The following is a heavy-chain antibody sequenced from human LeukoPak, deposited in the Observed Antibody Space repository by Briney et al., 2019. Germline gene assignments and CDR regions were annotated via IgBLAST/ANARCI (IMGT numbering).Heavy chain of an antibody. D-gene: IGHD3-22*01. CDR2: ISAYNGNT. J-gene: IGHJ5*02. CDR3: ARDRYYYDGSGYQGGYNWFDP. CDR1: GYTFTSYG. V-gene: IGHV1-18*01. Sequence: GASVKVSCKASGYTFTSYGISWVRQAPGQGLEWMGWISAYNGNTNYAQKLQGRVTMTTDTSTSTAYMELRSLRSDDTAVYYCARDRYYYDGSGYQGGYNWFDPWGQGTLVTVSS.